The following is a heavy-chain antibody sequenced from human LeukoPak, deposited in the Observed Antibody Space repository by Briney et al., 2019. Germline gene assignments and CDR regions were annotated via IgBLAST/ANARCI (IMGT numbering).Heavy chain of an antibody. Sequence: SKTLSLTCTVSGGSITSVSYSWTWIRQPPGKGLEWLGYIYSSGSAYYNPSLKSRVTISVDTSKNHFSLRLTSVTAADTAVYYCARTAGKGDYVGWFDPWGQGTLVTVSS. CDR3: ARTAGKGDYVGWFDP. D-gene: IGHD4-17*01. J-gene: IGHJ5*02. CDR1: GGSITSVSYS. CDR2: IYSSGSA. V-gene: IGHV4-30-4*07.